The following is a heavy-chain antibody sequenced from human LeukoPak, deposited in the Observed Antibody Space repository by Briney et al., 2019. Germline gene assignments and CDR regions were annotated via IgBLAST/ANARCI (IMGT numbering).Heavy chain of an antibody. D-gene: IGHD5-18*01. CDR2: IISSSSYI. Sequence: GGSLRLSFEASGFTFSSYAMSGVRQAPGKGLEWVSSIISSSSYIYYADSVKGRFTISRDNAKNSLYLQMNSLRAEDTAVYYCARLVDTAMVGYYYYMDVWGKGTTVTVSS. V-gene: IGHV3-21*01. J-gene: IGHJ6*03. CDR1: GFTFSSYA. CDR3: ARLVDTAMVGYYYYMDV.